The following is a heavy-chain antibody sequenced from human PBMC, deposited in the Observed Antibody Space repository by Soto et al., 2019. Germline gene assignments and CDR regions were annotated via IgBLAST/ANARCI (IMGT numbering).Heavy chain of an antibody. CDR1: GFTFGDYA. D-gene: IGHD3-16*02. Sequence: EVQLVESGGGLVKPGRSLRLSCTASGFTFGDYAMSWFRQAPGKGLEWVGFIRSNTYGGTTEYAASVKGRFTISRDDSKSIAYLQMNSLKTEDTAVYYCSRDYYDYVGGTYRYTGFDHWGQGTLVTVSS. V-gene: IGHV3-49*05. J-gene: IGHJ4*02. CDR2: IRSNTYGGTT. CDR3: SRDYYDYVGGTYRYTGFDH.